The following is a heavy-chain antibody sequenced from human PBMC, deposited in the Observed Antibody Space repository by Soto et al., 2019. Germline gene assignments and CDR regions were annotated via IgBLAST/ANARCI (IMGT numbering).Heavy chain of an antibody. CDR1: GFTFSSYA. Sequence: VQLLESGGGLVQPGGSLRLSCAASGFTFSSYAMSWVRQAPGKGLEWDSAISGSGGSTYYADSVKGRFTISRDNAKNTRYLQMNSLRAEDTAVYYCAKDAVAVAENFDYWGQGALVTVSS. V-gene: IGHV3-23*01. CDR2: ISGSGGST. J-gene: IGHJ4*02. D-gene: IGHD6-19*01. CDR3: AKDAVAVAENFDY.